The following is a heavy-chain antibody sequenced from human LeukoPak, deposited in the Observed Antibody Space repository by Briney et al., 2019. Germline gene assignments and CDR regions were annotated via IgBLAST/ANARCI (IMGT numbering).Heavy chain of an antibody. CDR2: INPNSGGT. D-gene: IGHD2-2*01. Sequence: GASVKVSCKASGYTFTGYYMHRVRQAPGQGLEWMGWINPNSGGTNYAQKFQGRVTMTRDTSISTAYMELRSLRSDDTAVYYCASFGIVVPAAGNDDAFDIWGQGTMVTVSS. CDR1: GYTFTGYY. V-gene: IGHV1-2*02. J-gene: IGHJ3*02. CDR3: ASFGIVVPAAGNDDAFDI.